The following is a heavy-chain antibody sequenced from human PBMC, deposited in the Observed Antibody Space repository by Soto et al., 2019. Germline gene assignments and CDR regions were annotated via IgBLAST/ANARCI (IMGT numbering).Heavy chain of an antibody. CDR1: GFTFSSYW. J-gene: IGHJ4*02. Sequence: GGALRLSCAAPGFTFSSYWMHWVRPAPGKGLVWVSRINSDGSSTSYVGSVKGRFTTSRDNAKNTLYVQMNSLRAEDTAVYYCARGDGYNTFDYWGQGTLVTVS. CDR3: ARGDGYNTFDY. V-gene: IGHV3-74*01. CDR2: INSDGSST. D-gene: IGHD5-12*01.